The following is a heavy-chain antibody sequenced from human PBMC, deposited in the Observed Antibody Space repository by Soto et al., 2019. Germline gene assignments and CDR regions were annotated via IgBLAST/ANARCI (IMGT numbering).Heavy chain of an antibody. D-gene: IGHD3-16*01. CDR2: IYYSGST. Sequence: QVQLQESGPGLVKPSQALSLTCTVSGDSISSDDYYWSWIRQSPGKGLECIGYIYYSGSTYYNPSLEGRVTMSVDASKNQFSLKLSSVTAADTAVYYCAARHGAAGYLDYWGQGTLVAVSS. CDR3: AARHGAAGYLDY. CDR1: GDSISSDDYY. V-gene: IGHV4-30-4*01. J-gene: IGHJ4*02.